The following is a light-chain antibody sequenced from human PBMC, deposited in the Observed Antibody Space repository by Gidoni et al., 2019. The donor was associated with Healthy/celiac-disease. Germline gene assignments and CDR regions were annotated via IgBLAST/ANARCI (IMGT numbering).Light chain of an antibody. V-gene: IGKV1-33*01. Sequence: DIQMTQSPSSLSASVGDRVTITCQASQDISNYLNWYQQKPGKAPKLLIYDASNLETGVPSRFSGSGSGTEFTFTISSLQPEDMATYYCQQYDNLPIAFGGGTKVEIK. CDR3: QQYDNLPIA. CDR1: QDISNY. J-gene: IGKJ4*01. CDR2: DAS.